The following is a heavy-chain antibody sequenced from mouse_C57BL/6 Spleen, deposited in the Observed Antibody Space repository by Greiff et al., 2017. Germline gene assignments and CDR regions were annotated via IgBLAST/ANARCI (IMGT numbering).Heavy chain of an antibody. J-gene: IGHJ3*01. CDR3: AREGYYGSGAWFAY. D-gene: IGHD1-1*01. CDR1: GYSITSGLY. Sequence: EVKLMESGPGLVKPSQSLSLTCSVTGYSITSGLYWNWIRQFPGNKLEWLAYISYDGSNNYNPSLKNRISITRDTSKNQCFLKLNSVTTEDTATDYCAREGYYGSGAWFAYWGQGTLVTVSA. CDR2: ISYDGSN. V-gene: IGHV3-6*01.